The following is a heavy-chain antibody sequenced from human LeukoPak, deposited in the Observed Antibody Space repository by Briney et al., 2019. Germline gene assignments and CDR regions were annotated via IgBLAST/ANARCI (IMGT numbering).Heavy chain of an antibody. J-gene: IGHJ5*02. V-gene: IGHV1-2*06. CDR3: ARAGAEWEFDP. CDR1: GYTFTGYY. CDR2: INPNSGDT. Sequence: VSVKVSCKASGYTFTGYYIHWVRQAPGQGLEWMGRINPNSGDTNYAQKFQGRVSMTRDTSVNTAYMELSRLRSDDTAVYYCARAGAEWEFDPWGQGTLVTVSS. D-gene: IGHD1-26*01.